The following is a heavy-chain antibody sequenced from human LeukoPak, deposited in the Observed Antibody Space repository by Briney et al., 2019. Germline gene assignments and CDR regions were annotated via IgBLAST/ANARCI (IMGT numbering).Heavy chain of an antibody. CDR1: GGSISSGSYY. CDR2: IYTSGST. CDR3: ARGRGYDFWSGYSFDY. J-gene: IGHJ4*02. V-gene: IGHV4-61*02. Sequence: SQTLSLTCTVSGGSISSGSYYWSWIRQPAGKGLEWIGRIYTSGSTNYNPSLKSRVTISVDTSKNQFSLKLSSVTAADTAVYYCARGRGYDFWSGYSFDYWGQGTLVTVSS. D-gene: IGHD3-3*01.